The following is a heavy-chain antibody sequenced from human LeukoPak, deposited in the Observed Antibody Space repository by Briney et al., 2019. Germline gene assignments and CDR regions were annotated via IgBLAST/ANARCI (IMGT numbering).Heavy chain of an antibody. CDR2: ISGSGDST. CDR3: ARTTGCSSTSCYANF. CDR1: GFTFSSYA. V-gene: IGHV3-23*01. D-gene: IGHD2-2*01. J-gene: IGHJ4*02. Sequence: GGSLRLSCAASGFTFSSYAMSWVRQAPGEGLEWVSGISGSGDSTYYADSVKGRFTISRDNSKNTLYLQMSTLRAEDTAVYYCARTTGCSSTSCYANFWGQGTLVTVSS.